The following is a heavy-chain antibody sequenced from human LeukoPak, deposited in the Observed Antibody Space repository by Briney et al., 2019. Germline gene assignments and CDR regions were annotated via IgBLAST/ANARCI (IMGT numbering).Heavy chain of an antibody. CDR2: IYPGDSDT. D-gene: IGHD1-26*01. J-gene: IGHJ4*02. CDR3: ARQPKQSYYIQYYFDY. Sequence: GGALEISCKASGYTFTSYWIGWGRPVPGKGVEGMGIIYPGDSDTRYSPSFQGQVTISADKSISTAYLQWSSLKASDTAMYYCARQPKQSYYIQYYFDYWGQGILVTVSS. V-gene: IGHV5-51*01. CDR1: GYTFTSYW.